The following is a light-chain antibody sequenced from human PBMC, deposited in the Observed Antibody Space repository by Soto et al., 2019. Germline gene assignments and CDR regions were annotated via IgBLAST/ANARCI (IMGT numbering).Light chain of an antibody. J-gene: IGKJ4*01. Sequence: EILLTQSPGTLSLSPGERATLSCRASQSVSSSYLAWYQQQPGQAPRLLSYGASSRATGIPDRFSGSGSGTEFTLTISRLEPEDFEVYYCQQYGSSPKTFGGGTKVDIK. CDR2: GAS. CDR1: QSVSSSY. CDR3: QQYGSSPKT. V-gene: IGKV3-20*01.